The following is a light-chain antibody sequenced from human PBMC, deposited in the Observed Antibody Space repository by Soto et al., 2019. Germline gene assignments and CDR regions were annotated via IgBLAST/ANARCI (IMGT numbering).Light chain of an antibody. V-gene: IGKV1-5*01. Sequence: DFQMTQSPPTLSASVGDRVTITCRTSQNISNWLAWYQQKPGKAPKLLIYDVSNLESGVPLRFSGSGSGTQFTLTISSLQPDDVGTYYCQQYSNFPWTFGQATKVEI. J-gene: IGKJ1*01. CDR3: QQYSNFPWT. CDR1: QNISNW. CDR2: DVS.